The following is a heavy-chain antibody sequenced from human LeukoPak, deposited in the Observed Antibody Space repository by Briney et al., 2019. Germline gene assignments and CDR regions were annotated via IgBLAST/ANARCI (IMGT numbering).Heavy chain of an antibody. CDR1: ASSVSSYY. CDR3: ARLSGYYGYVNF. J-gene: IGHJ4*02. Sequence: SETLSLTYNVSASSVSSYYWSWIRQPPGKGLEWMGYFYHSGGTNYNPSFGSRLTISLNTSKRQVSLTLSSVTPADSAVYYCARLSGYYGYVNFWGQGTLVTVSS. V-gene: IGHV4-59*02. D-gene: IGHD3-22*01. CDR2: FYHSGGT.